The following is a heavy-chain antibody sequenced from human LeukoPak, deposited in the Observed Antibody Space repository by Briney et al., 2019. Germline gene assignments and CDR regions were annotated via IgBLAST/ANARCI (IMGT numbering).Heavy chain of an antibody. CDR1: GYSISSGYY. Sequence: SETLSLTCTVSGYSISSGYYWGWIRQPPGKGLEWIGSIYHSGSTYYNPSLKSRVTISVDTSKNQFSLKLGSVTAADTAVYYCASALWFGELELDPWGQGTLVTVSS. CDR3: ASALWFGELELDP. J-gene: IGHJ5*02. CDR2: IYHSGST. D-gene: IGHD3-10*01. V-gene: IGHV4-38-2*02.